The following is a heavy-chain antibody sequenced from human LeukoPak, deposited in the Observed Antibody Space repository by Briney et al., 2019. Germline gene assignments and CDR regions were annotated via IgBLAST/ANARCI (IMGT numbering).Heavy chain of an antibody. CDR2: INAGNGNT. V-gene: IGHV1-3*01. CDR1: GYTFTSYA. Sequence: ASVKVSCKVSGYTFTSYAMHWVRQAPGQRLEWMGWINAGNGNTKYSQKFQGRVTITRDTSASTAYMELSSLRSEDTAVYYCARILLRYCSITSCSFGFWGQGTLVTVSS. CDR3: ARILLRYCSITSCSFGF. J-gene: IGHJ5*01. D-gene: IGHD2-2*01.